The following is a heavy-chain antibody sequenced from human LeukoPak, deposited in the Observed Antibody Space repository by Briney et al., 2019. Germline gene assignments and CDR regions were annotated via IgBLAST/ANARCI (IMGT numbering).Heavy chain of an antibody. CDR2: INSAGSTT. D-gene: IGHD6-13*01. CDR3: ARRQYRRSWYYFDY. J-gene: IGHJ4*02. V-gene: IGHV3-74*01. Sequence: RGSLRLSCAASGFSLSSYWMHWVRQAPGKGLVWVSRINSAGSTTNYADSVKGRFTISRDNAKNTLYLQMNSLRAEDTAVYYCARRQYRRSWYYFDYWGQGTLVTVSS. CDR1: GFSLSSYW.